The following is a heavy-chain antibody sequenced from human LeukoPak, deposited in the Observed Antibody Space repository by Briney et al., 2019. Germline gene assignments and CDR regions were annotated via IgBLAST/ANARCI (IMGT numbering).Heavy chain of an antibody. V-gene: IGHV3-21*01. CDR3: ARATHAYSGYNH. CDR2: ISSSSSYI. J-gene: IGHJ4*02. D-gene: IGHD5-12*01. Sequence: GGSLRLSCAASGFTFSSYSMNWVRQVPGKGLEWVSSISSSSSYIYYADSVKGRFTISRDNAKNSLYLQMNSLRAEDTAVYYCARATHAYSGYNHWGQGTLVTVSS. CDR1: GFTFSSYS.